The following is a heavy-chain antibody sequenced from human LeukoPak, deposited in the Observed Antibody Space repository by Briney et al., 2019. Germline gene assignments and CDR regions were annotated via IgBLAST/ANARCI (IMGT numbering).Heavy chain of an antibody. J-gene: IGHJ4*02. V-gene: IGHV3-11*06. CDR2: ISSSSDHT. D-gene: IGHD3-22*01. CDR1: GFTFSDYY. CDR3: ARDPRYDSGAYTFDY. Sequence: GGSLRLSCAASGFTFSDYYMSWIRQAPGKWLEWVSCISSSSDHTKYADSVKGRFTISRDNAKNSVFLRMNSLRAEDTAVYYCARDPRYDSGAYTFDYWGQGTLVTVSS.